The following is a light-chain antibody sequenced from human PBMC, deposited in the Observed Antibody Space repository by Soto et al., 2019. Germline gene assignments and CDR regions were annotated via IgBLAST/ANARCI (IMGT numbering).Light chain of an antibody. CDR3: QAWDGSSYV. Sequence: SYELAQPPSVSVSPGQTASITCSGNTLGDKYSNWYQQLPGQSPVLVIYQDSRRPSGVPERFSGSNSGNTATLTISGTQAMDEADYYCQAWDGSSYVFGTGTKLTVL. CDR1: TLGDKY. CDR2: QDS. J-gene: IGLJ1*01. V-gene: IGLV3-1*01.